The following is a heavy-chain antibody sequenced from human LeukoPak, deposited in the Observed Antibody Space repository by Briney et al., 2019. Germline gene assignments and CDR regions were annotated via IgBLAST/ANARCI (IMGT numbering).Heavy chain of an antibody. D-gene: IGHD6-19*01. CDR3: AKSGWYVGDAFDI. CDR2: ISGNGDGT. CDR1: GFTFDNYA. Sequence: GGSLRLSCTASGFTFDNYAMIWVRQAPGKGLEWVSVISGNGDGTDSADSVRGRFTISRDNAKNSLYLQMNSLRAEDTALYYCAKSGWYVGDAFDIWGQGTMVTVSS. V-gene: IGHV3-23*01. J-gene: IGHJ3*02.